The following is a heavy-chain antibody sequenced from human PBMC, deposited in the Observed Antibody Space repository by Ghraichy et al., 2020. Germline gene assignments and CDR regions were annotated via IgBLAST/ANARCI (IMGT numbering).Heavy chain of an antibody. CDR3: ARVFRRKLIEVVIPYYYYGLDV. V-gene: IGHV4-4*02. CDR2: ISEIGST. CDR1: GGSISSNNW. Sequence: SETLSLTCAVSGGSISSNNWFSWVRQSPGKGLEWIGEISEIGSTDYTPSLKSRVTISVDKSKNQFSLKLNSVTAADTAVYYCARVFRRKLIEVVIPYYYYGLDVWGQGTSVTVSS. D-gene: IGHD3-16*02. J-gene: IGHJ6*01.